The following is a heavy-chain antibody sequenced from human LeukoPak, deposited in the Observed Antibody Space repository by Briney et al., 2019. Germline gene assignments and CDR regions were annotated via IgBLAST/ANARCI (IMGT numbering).Heavy chain of an antibody. CDR2: IYYSGST. CDR3: AGLDLGYCSSTSCRNWFDP. V-gene: IGHV4-39*07. CDR1: GGSLSSSSYY. Sequence: PSETLSLTCTVSGGSLSSSSYYWGWIRQPPGKGLEWIGSIYYSGSTYYNPSLKSRVTMSVDTSKNQFSLKLSSVTAADTAVYYCAGLDLGYCSSTSCRNWFDPWGQGTLVTVSS. J-gene: IGHJ5*02. D-gene: IGHD2-2*01.